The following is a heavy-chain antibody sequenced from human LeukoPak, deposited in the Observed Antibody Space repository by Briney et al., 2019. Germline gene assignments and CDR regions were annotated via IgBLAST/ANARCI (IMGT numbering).Heavy chain of an antibody. CDR1: GFTFSSYG. CDR2: IRYDGSSK. D-gene: IGHD1-7*01. CDR3: ARDAHWNYRERYYFDY. J-gene: IGHJ4*02. V-gene: IGHV3-30*02. Sequence: GGSLRLSCAASGFTFSSYGMPWVRQAPGKGLEWVAFIRYDGSSKYYADSVKGRFTISRDNSKNTLYLQMTSLRAEDTAVYYCARDAHWNYRERYYFDYWGQGTLVTVSS.